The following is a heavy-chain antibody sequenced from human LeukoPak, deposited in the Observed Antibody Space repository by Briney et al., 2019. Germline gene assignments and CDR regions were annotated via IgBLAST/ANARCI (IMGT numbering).Heavy chain of an antibody. CDR3: AREVHLGAFDP. D-gene: IGHD3-16*01. CDR2: IYYSGST. CDR1: GGSFSSYY. J-gene: IGHJ5*02. Sequence: SETLSLTCTVSGGSFSSYYWSWIRQSPGKGLEWIGYIYYSGSTNYNPSLKSRVTISLDTSKNQFSLKLTSVTAADTAVYYCAREVHLGAFDPWGQGTLATVSS. V-gene: IGHV4-59*01.